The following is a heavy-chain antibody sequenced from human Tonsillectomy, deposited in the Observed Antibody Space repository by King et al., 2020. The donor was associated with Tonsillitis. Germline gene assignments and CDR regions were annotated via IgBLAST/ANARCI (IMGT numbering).Heavy chain of an antibody. Sequence: QLVQSGGGVVQPGRSLRLSCAASGFTFSIYGMPGVRQAPGKGLEWVAVIWDDGSNKYYANSVKGRFTISRDNSKNTLYLQMDSLRAEDTAVYYCARDSSGFDYWGQGTLVTVSS. J-gene: IGHJ4*02. V-gene: IGHV3-33*08. D-gene: IGHD3-22*01. CDR3: ARDSSGFDY. CDR2: IWDDGSNK. CDR1: GFTFSIYG.